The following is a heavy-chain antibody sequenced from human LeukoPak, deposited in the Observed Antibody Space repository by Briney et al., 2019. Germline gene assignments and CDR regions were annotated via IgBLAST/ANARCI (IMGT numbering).Heavy chain of an antibody. J-gene: IGHJ4*02. V-gene: IGHV1-2*02. CDR3: ARGDNWGSEAH. Sequence: GASVRVSCKTSGYTFTDYYIHWVRQAPGQGLEWMGWINSNSGGTNYAQKFQGRVTMTRDTSISTAYMELSRLRSDDTAVYYCARGDNWGSEAHWGQGTLVTVSS. CDR1: GYTFTDYY. D-gene: IGHD7-27*01. CDR2: INSNSGGT.